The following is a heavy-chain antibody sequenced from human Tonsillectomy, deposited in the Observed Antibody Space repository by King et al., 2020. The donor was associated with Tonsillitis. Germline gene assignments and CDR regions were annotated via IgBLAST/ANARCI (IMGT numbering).Heavy chain of an antibody. CDR3: ARTKPGGYDFDY. CDR2: IYHSGST. D-gene: IGHD5-12*01. V-gene: IGHV4-38-2*01. Sequence: QLQESGPGLVKPSETLSLTCAVSGYSISSGYYWGWIRQPPGKGLEWIGSIYHSGSTYYNPSLKSRVTISVDTSKNQFSLKLSSVTAADTAVYYCARTKPGGYDFDYWGQGTLVTVSS. CDR1: GYSISSGYY. J-gene: IGHJ4*02.